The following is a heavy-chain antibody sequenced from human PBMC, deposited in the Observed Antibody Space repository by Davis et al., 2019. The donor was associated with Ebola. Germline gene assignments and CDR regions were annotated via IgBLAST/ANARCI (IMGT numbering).Heavy chain of an antibody. V-gene: IGHV3-23*01. D-gene: IGHD5-24*01. CDR1: GFTFSSYA. CDR3: AKDLEMATTVGYYGMDV. Sequence: GGSLRLSCAASGFTFSSYAMSWVRQAPGKGLEWVSAISGSGGSTYYADSVKGRFTISRDNSKNTLYLQMNSLRAEDTAVYYCAKDLEMATTVGYYGMDVWGQGTTVTVSS. CDR2: ISGSGGST. J-gene: IGHJ6*02.